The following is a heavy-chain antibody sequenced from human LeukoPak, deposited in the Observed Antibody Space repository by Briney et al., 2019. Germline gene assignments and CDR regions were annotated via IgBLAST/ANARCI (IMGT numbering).Heavy chain of an antibody. CDR3: ARGPPIVGANFFDC. CDR2: TYYRSKWYS. J-gene: IGHJ4*02. V-gene: IGHV6-1*01. Sequence: SQTLSLTCAISGDSVSSDSAAWNWIRQSPSRGLELLGRTYYRSKWYSDYAVYVKSRITINSDTSKNQCSLQLNSVTPEDTAVYCCARGPPIVGANFFDCWGQGTLVTVSS. CDR1: GDSVSSDSAA. D-gene: IGHD1-26*01.